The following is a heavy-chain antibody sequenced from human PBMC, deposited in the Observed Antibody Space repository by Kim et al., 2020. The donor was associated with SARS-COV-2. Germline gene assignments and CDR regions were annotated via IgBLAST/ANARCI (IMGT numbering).Heavy chain of an antibody. J-gene: IGHJ2*01. CDR3: ARDGDYDSRYFDL. CDR2: IYYSGST. Sequence: SETLSLTCTVSGGSISSYYWSWIRQPPGKGLEWIGYIYYSGSTNYNPSLKSRVTISVDTSKNQFSLKLSSVTAADTAVYYCARDGDYDSRYFDLWGRGTL. V-gene: IGHV4-59*01. D-gene: IGHD3-22*01. CDR1: GGSISSYY.